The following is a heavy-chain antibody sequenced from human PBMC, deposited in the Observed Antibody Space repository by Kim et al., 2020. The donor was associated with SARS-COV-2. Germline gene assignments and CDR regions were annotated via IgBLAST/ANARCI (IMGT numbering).Heavy chain of an antibody. CDR2: IYYSGST. V-gene: IGHV4-61*01. Sequence: SETLSLTCTVSGGSVSSGSYYWSWIRQPPGKGLEWIGYIYYSGSTNYNPSLKSRVTISVDTSKNQFSLKLSSVTAADTDVYYCARDSPPQAKYYYGMDVWGQGTTVTVSS. CDR3: ARDSPPQAKYYYGMDV. CDR1: GGSVSSGSYY. J-gene: IGHJ6*02.